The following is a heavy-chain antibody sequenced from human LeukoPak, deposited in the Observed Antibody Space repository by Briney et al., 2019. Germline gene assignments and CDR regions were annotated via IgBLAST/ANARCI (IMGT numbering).Heavy chain of an antibody. CDR3: GVVPVATRGVD. Sequence: PGRSLRLSCAASGFTFSSYAMHWVRQAPGKGLEWVAVISYDGSNKYYADSVKGRFTISRDNSKNTLYLQMNSLRAEDTALYYCGVVPVATRGVDWGQGTLVTVSS. D-gene: IGHD2-2*01. V-gene: IGHV3-30-3*01. J-gene: IGHJ4*02. CDR1: GFTFSSYA. CDR2: ISYDGSNK.